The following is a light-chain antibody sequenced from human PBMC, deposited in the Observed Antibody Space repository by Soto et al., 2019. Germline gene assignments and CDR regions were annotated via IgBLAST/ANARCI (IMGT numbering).Light chain of an antibody. CDR3: QQYASSPT. Sequence: SPGTISLSKGERATLSCRASQSVRSSYLAWYQQKPGQAPRLLIYGASTRATGIPDRFSGSGSGTDFTLTISRLEPEDFAVYLCQQYASSPTFCPGTKVAI. CDR1: QSVRSSY. J-gene: IGKJ3*01. CDR2: GAS. V-gene: IGKV3-20*01.